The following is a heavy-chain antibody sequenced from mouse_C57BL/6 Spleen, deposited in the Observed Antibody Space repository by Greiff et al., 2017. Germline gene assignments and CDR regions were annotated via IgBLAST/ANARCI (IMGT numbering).Heavy chain of an antibody. CDR2: IYPGSGST. Sequence: QVQLQQSGAELVKPGASVKMSCKASGYTFTSYWITWVKQRPGQGLEWIGDIYPGSGSTNYNEKFKSKATLTVDTSSSTAYMQLSSLTSEDSAVYYCARPLITTVALDYWGQGTTLTVSS. CDR3: ARPLITTVALDY. D-gene: IGHD1-1*01. V-gene: IGHV1-55*01. J-gene: IGHJ2*01. CDR1: GYTFTSYW.